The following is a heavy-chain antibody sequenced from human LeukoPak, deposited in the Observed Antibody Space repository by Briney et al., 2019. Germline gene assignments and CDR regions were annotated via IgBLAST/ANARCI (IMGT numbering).Heavy chain of an antibody. Sequence: PSETLSLTCTVSGGSISSSSYYWSWIRQPPGKGLEWIGYIYYSGSTNYNPSLKSRVTISVDTSKNQFSLKLSSVTAADTAVYYCARVPDYRFGDLGPWFDPWGQGTLVTASS. CDR3: ARVPDYRFGDLGPWFDP. D-gene: IGHD3-10*01. CDR1: GGSISSSSYY. CDR2: IYYSGST. J-gene: IGHJ5*02. V-gene: IGHV4-61*01.